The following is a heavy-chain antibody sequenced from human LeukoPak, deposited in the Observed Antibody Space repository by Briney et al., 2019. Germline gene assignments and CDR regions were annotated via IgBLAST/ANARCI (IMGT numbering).Heavy chain of an antibody. V-gene: IGHV4-34*01. CDR3: ARKGGGYSGYDSPYYGMDV. CDR2: INHSGST. Sequence: SETLSLTCAVYGGSFSGYYWSWIRQPPGKGLEWIGEINHSGSTNYNPSLKSRVTISVDTSKNQFSLKLSSVTAADTAVYYCARKGGGYSGYDSPYYGMDVWGQGTTVTVSS. D-gene: IGHD5-12*01. CDR1: GGSFSGYY. J-gene: IGHJ6*02.